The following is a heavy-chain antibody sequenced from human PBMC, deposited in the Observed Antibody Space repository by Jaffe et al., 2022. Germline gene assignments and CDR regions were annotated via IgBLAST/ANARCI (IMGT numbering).Heavy chain of an antibody. CDR1: GFTFSSYD. J-gene: IGHJ2*01. D-gene: IGHD4-17*01. CDR2: IGTAGDT. Sequence: EVQLVESGGGLVQPGGSLRLSCAASGFTFSSYDMHWVRQATGKGLEWVSAIGTAGDTYYPGSVKGRFTISRENAKNSLYLQMNSLRAGDTAVYYCARVAPPGNNSGLYGDYPPSYWYFDLWGRGTLVTVSS. CDR3: ARVAPPGNNSGLYGDYPPSYWYFDL. V-gene: IGHV3-13*01.